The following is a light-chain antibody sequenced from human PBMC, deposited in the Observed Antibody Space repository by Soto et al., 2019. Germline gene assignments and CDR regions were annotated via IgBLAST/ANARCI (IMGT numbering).Light chain of an antibody. J-gene: IGLJ1*01. V-gene: IGLV2-14*03. CDR1: TMALGGYNY. CDR3: SSYTTSNTRQIV. Sequence: QSVLTQPAPGSGSPGQSTTISATGTTMALGGYNYVSWYQHHPGKAPKLIIYDVTNRPSGVSNPFSGSKSGNTASLTISGLQPEDEADYYCSSYTTSNTRQIVFGTGTKLTVL. CDR2: DVT.